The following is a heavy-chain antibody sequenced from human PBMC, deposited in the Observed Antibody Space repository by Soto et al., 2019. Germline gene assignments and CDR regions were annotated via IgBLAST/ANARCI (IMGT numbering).Heavy chain of an antibody. V-gene: IGHV4-31*02. D-gene: IGHD1-1*01. J-gene: IGHJ3*02. CDR3: AQALAFTGGDGFDI. CDR2: IYYSGNT. Sequence: QVRLQEWGPGLVKPSQTLSLKCSVSGGSITTGGRYWSWIRQLPGKGLEWIGDIYYSGNTYYNAYLKSRVTISLEAAKNQFSLKLSSVTAADTAVYYCAQALAFTGGDGFDIWGQGRLVTVSS. CDR1: GGSITTGGRY.